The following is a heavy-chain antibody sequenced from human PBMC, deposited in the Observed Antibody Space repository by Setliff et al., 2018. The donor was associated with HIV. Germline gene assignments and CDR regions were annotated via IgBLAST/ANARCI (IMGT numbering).Heavy chain of an antibody. Sequence: SETLSLTCSVSGGSINSYYWSWIRQPPGKGLEWIGYIYTSGSTKYNPFLRSRITISVDPSKNQFSLRLSSVTAADTALYYCARHSDFWSEDAFDIWGQGTMVTVSS. CDR2: IYTSGST. CDR1: GGSINSYY. D-gene: IGHD3-3*01. V-gene: IGHV4-4*09. J-gene: IGHJ3*02. CDR3: ARHSDFWSEDAFDI.